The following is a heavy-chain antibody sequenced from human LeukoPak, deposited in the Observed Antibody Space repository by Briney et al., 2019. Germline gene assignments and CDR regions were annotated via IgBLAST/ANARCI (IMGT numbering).Heavy chain of an antibody. CDR3: ARAYDSSGSGAFDI. CDR2: INHSGST. D-gene: IGHD3-22*01. CDR1: GGSFSGYY. V-gene: IGHV4-34*01. Sequence: SETLSLTYAVYGGSFSGYYWSWIRQPPGKGLEWIGEINHSGSTNYDPSLKSRVTISVDTSKNQFSLKLSSVTAADTAVYYCARAYDSSGSGAFDIWGQGTMVTVSS. J-gene: IGHJ3*02.